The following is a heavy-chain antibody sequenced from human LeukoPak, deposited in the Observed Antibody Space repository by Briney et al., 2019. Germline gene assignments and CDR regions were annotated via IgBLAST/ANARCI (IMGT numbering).Heavy chain of an antibody. J-gene: IGHJ4*02. V-gene: IGHV3-30*02. Sequence: GGSLRLSCAASGFTFSSYVMHWVRQAPGKGLEWVAFIRYDGSNKYYADSVKGRFTISRDNSKNTLYLQMNSLRAEDTAVYYCARLPRFGESCWGQGTLVTVSS. CDR3: ARLPRFGESC. CDR2: IRYDGSNK. CDR1: GFTFSSYV. D-gene: IGHD3-10*01.